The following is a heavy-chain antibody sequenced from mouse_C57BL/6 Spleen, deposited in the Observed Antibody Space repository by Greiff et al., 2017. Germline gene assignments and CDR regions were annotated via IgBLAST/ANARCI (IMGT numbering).Heavy chain of an antibody. V-gene: IGHV5-17*01. CDR1: GFTFSDYG. J-gene: IGHJ2*01. Sequence: DVQLVESGGGLVKPGGSLKLSCAASGFTFSDYGMHWVRQAPETGLEWVAYISSGSSTIYYADTVKGRFTISRDNAKNTLFLQMTSLRSEDTAMYYCARPGGSSYDYFDYWGQGTTLTVSS. D-gene: IGHD1-1*01. CDR2: ISSGSSTI. CDR3: ARPGGSSYDYFDY.